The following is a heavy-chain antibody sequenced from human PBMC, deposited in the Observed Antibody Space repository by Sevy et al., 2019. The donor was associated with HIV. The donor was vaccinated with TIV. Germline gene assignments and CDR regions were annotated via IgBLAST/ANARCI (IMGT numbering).Heavy chain of an antibody. J-gene: IGHJ5*02. CDR2: IYYSGST. Sequence: SETLSLTCTVSGGSISSYYWSWIRQPPGKGLEWIGYIYYSGSTNYNPSLKSRVTISVDTSKNQFSLRLSSVTAADTAVYYCARVLGFGELKFDPWGQGTLVTVSS. CDR3: ARVLGFGELKFDP. D-gene: IGHD3-10*01. V-gene: IGHV4-59*01. CDR1: GGSISSYY.